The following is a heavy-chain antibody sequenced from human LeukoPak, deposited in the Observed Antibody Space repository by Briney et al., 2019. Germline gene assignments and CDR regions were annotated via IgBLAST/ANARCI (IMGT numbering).Heavy chain of an antibody. CDR2: ISYDGSNK. Sequence: GGSLRLSCAASGFTFSSYAMHCVRQAPGKGLEWVAVISYDGSNKYYADSVKGRFTISRDNSKNTLYLQTNSLRAEDTAVYYCARPQMIVTGHDAFDIWGQGTMVTVSS. CDR3: ARPQMIVTGHDAFDI. J-gene: IGHJ3*02. V-gene: IGHV3-30-3*01. CDR1: GFTFSSYA. D-gene: IGHD3-22*01.